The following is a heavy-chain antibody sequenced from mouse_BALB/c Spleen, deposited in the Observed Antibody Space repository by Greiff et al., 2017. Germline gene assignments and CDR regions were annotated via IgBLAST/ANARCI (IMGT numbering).Heavy chain of an antibody. V-gene: IGHV3-2*02. D-gene: IGHD1-1*01. CDR2: ISYSGST. Sequence: EVQRVESGPGLVKPSQSLSLTCTVTGYSITSDYAWNWIRQFPGNKLEWMGYISYSGSTSYNPSLKSRISITRDTSKNQFFLQLNSVTTEDTATYYCARSSPHYYGSSYWYFDVWGAGTTVTVSS. CDR1: GYSITSDYA. J-gene: IGHJ1*01. CDR3: ARSSPHYYGSSYWYFDV.